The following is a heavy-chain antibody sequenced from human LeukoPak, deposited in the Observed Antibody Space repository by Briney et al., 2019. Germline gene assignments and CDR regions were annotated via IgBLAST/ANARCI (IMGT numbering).Heavy chain of an antibody. J-gene: IGHJ3*02. CDR1: GFIFSSYW. V-gene: IGHV3-7*01. CDR2: IKQDGSEK. CDR3: ARDLYGWGPAFDI. Sequence: PGGSLRLSCAASGFIFSSYWMSWVRQAPGKGLEWVANIKQDGSEKYYVDSVKGRFTISRDNAKNSLYLQMDSLRAEDTAVYYCARDLYGWGPAFDIWGQGTMVTVSS. D-gene: IGHD3-10*01.